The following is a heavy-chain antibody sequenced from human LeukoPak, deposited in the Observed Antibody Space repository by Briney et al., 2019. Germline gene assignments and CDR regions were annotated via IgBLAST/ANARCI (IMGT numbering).Heavy chain of an antibody. D-gene: IGHD6-13*01. CDR3: ACRDLSSTWSYP. CDR1: GYSFTNYW. V-gene: IGHV5-51*01. CDR2: IYPGDSRT. J-gene: IGHJ5*02. Sequence: GESLKISCKGVGYSFTNYWIGWVRQMPGKGMEWMGVIYPGDSRTRYNPSFQGQVTISVDKSISTAYLQWVSLKASDTAMYYCACRDLSSTWSYPWGQGTLVTVSS.